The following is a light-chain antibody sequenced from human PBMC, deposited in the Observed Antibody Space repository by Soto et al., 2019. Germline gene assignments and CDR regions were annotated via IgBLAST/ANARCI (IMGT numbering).Light chain of an antibody. J-gene: IGKJ1*01. CDR3: LQDYNYPWT. Sequence: AIQRTQSPSSLSAYVGDRVTITCRASQDNRNDLGWYQEKVGQAPKLLIYAASKLQSGVPSRFSGSGSGTDFTLTISSLQTEDFATYYCLQDYNYPWTCGQGTNVEI. CDR1: QDNRND. CDR2: AAS. V-gene: IGKV1-6*01.